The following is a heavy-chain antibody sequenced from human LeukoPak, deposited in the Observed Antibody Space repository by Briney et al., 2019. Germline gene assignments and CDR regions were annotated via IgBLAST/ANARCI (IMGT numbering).Heavy chain of an antibody. V-gene: IGHV4-38-2*02. CDR2: MYHSGST. J-gene: IGHJ4*02. CDR3: ARGFRGDNFDY. CDR1: DDSITIYY. D-gene: IGHD7-27*01. Sequence: PSETLSLTCTVSDDSITIYYWGWIRQPPGKGLEWIGTMYHSGSTNYNPSLKSRVTISVDTSKNQFSLKLSSVTAADTAVYFCARGFRGDNFDYWGQGTLVTVSS.